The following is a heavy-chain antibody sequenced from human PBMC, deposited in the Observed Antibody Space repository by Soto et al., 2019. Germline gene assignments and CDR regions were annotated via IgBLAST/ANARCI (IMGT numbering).Heavy chain of an antibody. J-gene: IGHJ4*02. CDR2: ISYDGSNK. D-gene: IGHD3-10*01. CDR1: GFTFSSYA. Sequence: QVQLVESGGGVVQPGRSLRLSCAASGFTFSSYAMHWVRQAPGKGLEWVAVISYDGSNKYYADSVKGRFTISRDNSKNTLYLQMNSLRAEDTAVYYCARELPGGSGYFDYWGQGTLVTVSS. CDR3: ARELPGGSGYFDY. V-gene: IGHV3-30-3*01.